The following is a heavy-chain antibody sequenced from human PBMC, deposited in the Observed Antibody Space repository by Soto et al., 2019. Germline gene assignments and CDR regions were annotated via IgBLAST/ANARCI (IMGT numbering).Heavy chain of an antibody. D-gene: IGHD3-22*01. Sequence: SETLSLTCSFSGDSVTSHYLTWIRQSPEKGLEWIGYMHYTGFSHYNPSLKSRLTISVDTSKNQFSLKLSSVTAADTAVYYCAGGTYYYDSSGLHYFDYWGQGTLVTISS. J-gene: IGHJ4*02. CDR2: MHYTGFS. CDR1: GDSVTSHY. V-gene: IGHV4-59*02. CDR3: AGGTYYYDSSGLHYFDY.